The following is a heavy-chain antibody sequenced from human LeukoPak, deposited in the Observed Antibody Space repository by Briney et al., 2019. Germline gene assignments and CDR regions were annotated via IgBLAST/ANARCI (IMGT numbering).Heavy chain of an antibody. Sequence: PGGSLRLSCAASGFTFSSYAMSWVRQAPGKGLEWVSAISGSGGSTYYADSAKGRFTISRDNSKNTLYLQMNSLRAEDTAVYHCAKENTIFGVVIIPFDYWGQGTLVTVSS. CDR2: ISGSGGST. J-gene: IGHJ4*02. V-gene: IGHV3-23*01. D-gene: IGHD3-3*01. CDR1: GFTFSSYA. CDR3: AKENTIFGVVIIPFDY.